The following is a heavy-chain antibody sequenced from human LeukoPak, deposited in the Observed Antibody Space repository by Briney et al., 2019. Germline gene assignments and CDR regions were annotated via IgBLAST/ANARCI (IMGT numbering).Heavy chain of an antibody. CDR2: ISYSGST. V-gene: IGHV4-59*01. CDR1: GDSISSYY. Sequence: PSETLSLTCTVSGDSISSYYWSWIRQPPGKGLEWIGYISYSGSTNYNPSLESRVTISKDTSKNQFSLKLSSVTAADTAVYFCARGDYYGSRTQLRYFDFWGQGTLVTVSS. J-gene: IGHJ4*02. CDR3: ARGDYYGSRTQLRYFDF. D-gene: IGHD3-10*01.